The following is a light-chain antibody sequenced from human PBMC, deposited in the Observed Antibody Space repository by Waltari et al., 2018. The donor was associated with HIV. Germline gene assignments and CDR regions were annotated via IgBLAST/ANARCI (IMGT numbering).Light chain of an antibody. Sequence: DIQLTQSPSFLSASVGDRVTITCRASQGSNSYLVWYQQKPGKAPKLLLYAASTLQSGVPSRFSGSGSGTQFTLTISSLQPEDFATYYCQQLASYPRTFGQGTKVEIK. J-gene: IGKJ1*01. CDR3: QQLASYPRT. CDR1: QGSNSY. CDR2: AAS. V-gene: IGKV1-9*01.